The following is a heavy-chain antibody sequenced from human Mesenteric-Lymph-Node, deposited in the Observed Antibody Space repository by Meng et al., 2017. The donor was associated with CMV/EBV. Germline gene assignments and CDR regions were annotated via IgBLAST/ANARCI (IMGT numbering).Heavy chain of an antibody. V-gene: IGHV3-15*01. Sequence: GESLKISCAASGFTFSSYWMSWVRQAPGKGLEWVGRIKSKTDGGTTDYAAPVKGRFTISRDDSKNTLYLQMNSLKTEDTAVYYCTTDVGSTNFDYWGQGTLVTVSS. CDR2: IKSKTDGGTT. D-gene: IGHD6-13*01. J-gene: IGHJ4*02. CDR3: TTDVGSTNFDY. CDR1: GFTFSSYW.